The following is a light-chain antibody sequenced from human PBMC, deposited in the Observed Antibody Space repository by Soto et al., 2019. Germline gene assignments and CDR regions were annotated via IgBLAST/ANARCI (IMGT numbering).Light chain of an antibody. CDR2: AAS. Sequence: DIQMTQSPSSLSASVGDRVTITCRASQGISNYLAWYQQRPGKVPRLLVYAASTLQSGVPSRFSGSGSGTDFTLTISSLQPEDVATYYCQKYNSGPFTFGPGTKVDIK. J-gene: IGKJ3*01. CDR1: QGISNY. CDR3: QKYNSGPFT. V-gene: IGKV1-27*01.